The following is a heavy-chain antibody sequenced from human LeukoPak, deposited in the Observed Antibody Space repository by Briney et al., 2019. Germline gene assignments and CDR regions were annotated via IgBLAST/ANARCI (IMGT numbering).Heavy chain of an antibody. J-gene: IGHJ3*02. CDR2: IYCSGST. CDR3: ARVGVLRGAFDI. D-gene: IGHD2/OR15-2a*01. Sequence: SETLSLTCTVSGCSFSSYYWSWIRQPPGKGLEWIGYIYCSGSTNYNPYLESRVNISVDTSKNQFSRKLGSVTAADTGVYYCARVGVLRGAFDIWGQGTMVTVSS. CDR1: GCSFSSYY. V-gene: IGHV4-59*01.